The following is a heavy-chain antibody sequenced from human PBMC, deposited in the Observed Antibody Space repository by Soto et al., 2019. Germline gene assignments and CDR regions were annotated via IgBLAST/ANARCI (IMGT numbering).Heavy chain of an antibody. Sequence: EVQLVESGGGLVQPGGSLRLSCAASGFSFTDHYMDWVRQAPGKGLEWVGRARDKANSYTTEYAASVKGRFTISRDDSEKSLYLQMNSLKSEDTAVYYCARIVVIVEAVVHYYGMDVWGQGTTVTVSS. V-gene: IGHV3-72*01. D-gene: IGHD2-15*01. CDR2: ARDKANSYTT. CDR3: ARIVVIVEAVVHYYGMDV. CDR1: GFSFTDHY. J-gene: IGHJ6*02.